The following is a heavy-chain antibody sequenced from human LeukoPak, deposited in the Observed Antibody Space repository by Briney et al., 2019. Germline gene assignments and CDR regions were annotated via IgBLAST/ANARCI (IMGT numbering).Heavy chain of an antibody. V-gene: IGHV4-30-2*01. D-gene: IGHD4-17*01. Sequence: SETLSLTCTVSGGSISSGGYSWSWIRQPPGKGLEWIGYIYHSGSTYYNPSLKSRVTISVDRSKNQFSLKLSSVTAADTAVYYCARDQHDGDPFYFDYWGQGTLVTVSS. CDR1: GGSISSGGYS. CDR2: IYHSGST. CDR3: ARDQHDGDPFYFDY. J-gene: IGHJ4*02.